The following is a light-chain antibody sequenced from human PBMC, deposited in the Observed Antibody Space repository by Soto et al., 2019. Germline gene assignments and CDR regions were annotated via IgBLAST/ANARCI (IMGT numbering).Light chain of an antibody. CDR2: ATS. V-gene: IGKV1-39*01. Sequence: DIQMTQSPSSLSASVGDRVTITCRASQSISTYLNWYQQKPGKAPKVLIYATSSLQSGVSSRFSGSGSGTDFTLTISSLRPEDFATYYCQQSYSTPPWTFGQGTKVEVK. CDR3: QQSYSTPPWT. J-gene: IGKJ1*01. CDR1: QSISTY.